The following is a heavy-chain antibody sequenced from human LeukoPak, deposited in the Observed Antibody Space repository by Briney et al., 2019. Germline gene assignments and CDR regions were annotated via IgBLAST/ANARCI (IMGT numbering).Heavy chain of an antibody. CDR3: ASPRYSGSYYGFDY. CDR1: GFTVSSNY. V-gene: IGHV3-53*01. J-gene: IGHJ4*02. D-gene: IGHD1-26*01. Sequence: GGSPRLSCAASGFTVSSNYMSWVRQAPGKGLEWVSVIYSGGSTYYADSVKGRFTISRDNSKNTLYLQMNSLRAEDTAVYYCASPRYSGSYYGFDYWGQGTLVTVPS. CDR2: IYSGGST.